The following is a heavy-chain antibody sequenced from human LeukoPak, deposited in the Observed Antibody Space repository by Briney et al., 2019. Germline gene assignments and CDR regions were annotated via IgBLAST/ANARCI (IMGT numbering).Heavy chain of an antibody. V-gene: IGHV4-39*01. D-gene: IGHD1-14*01. Sequence: SETLSLTCTVSGDSISSSSSYWGWIRQPPGKGLEWIGSIYYSGSTYYNTSLKSRVTISVDTSKNQFSLKLSSVTAADTAVYYCAGLIRPGWFDPWGQGTLVTVSS. J-gene: IGHJ5*02. CDR1: GDSISSSSSY. CDR3: AGLIRPGWFDP. CDR2: IYYSGST.